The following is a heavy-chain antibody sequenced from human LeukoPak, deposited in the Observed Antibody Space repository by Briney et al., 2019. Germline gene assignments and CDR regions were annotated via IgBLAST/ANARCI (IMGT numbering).Heavy chain of an antibody. V-gene: IGHV3-23*01. J-gene: IGHJ4*02. CDR2: ISGSGGST. Sequence: PGGSLRLSCAASGFTFSTYAMSWVRQAPGKGLEWVSAISGSGGSTYYADSVKGRFTISRDNSKKTLYLQMSSLRAEDTAVYYCAKEPLGYFDYWGQGTLVTVSS. CDR1: GFTFSTYA. CDR3: AKEPLGYFDY.